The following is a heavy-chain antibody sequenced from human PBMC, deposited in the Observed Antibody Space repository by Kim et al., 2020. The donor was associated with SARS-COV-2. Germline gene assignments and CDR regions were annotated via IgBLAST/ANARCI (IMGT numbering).Heavy chain of an antibody. Sequence: SETLSLTCTVSGGSISSSSYYWVWIRQPPGKGLEGIGGIHYSGSTYYNPSLKSRVTISVDTSKNKFSLKLSTVTAADTAVYYCARSQYYYDTSGSTFDYWGQRTLVTDSS. CDR3: ARSQYYYDTSGSTFDY. D-gene: IGHD3-22*01. V-gene: IGHV4-39*01. CDR1: GGSISSSSYY. J-gene: IGHJ4*02. CDR2: IHYSGST.